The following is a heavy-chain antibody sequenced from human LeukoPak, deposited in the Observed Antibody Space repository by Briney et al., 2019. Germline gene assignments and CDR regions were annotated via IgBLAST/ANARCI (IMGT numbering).Heavy chain of an antibody. CDR2: IIPILGIA. V-gene: IGHV1-69*04. CDR3: ARSVRSSSVAGYYYYYYYMDV. CDR1: GGTFSSYA. D-gene: IGHD6-6*01. J-gene: IGHJ6*03. Sequence: ASVKVSCKASGGTFSSYAISWVRQAPGQGLEWMGRIIPILGIANYAQKFQGRVTITADKSTSTAYMELSSLRSEDTAVYYCARSVRSSSVAGYYYYYYYMDVWGKGTTVTVSS.